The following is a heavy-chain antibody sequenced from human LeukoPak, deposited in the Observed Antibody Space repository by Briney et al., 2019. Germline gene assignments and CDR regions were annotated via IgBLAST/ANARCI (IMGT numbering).Heavy chain of an antibody. CDR3: ARTSARGAQFDY. J-gene: IGHJ4*02. D-gene: IGHD3-10*01. V-gene: IGHV4-4*07. CDR2: IYSSGST. Sequence: SETLSLTCSVSGGSISSYYWSWIRQPAGKGLEWIGRIYSSGSTNYNPPLKTRVTMSLDTSKNQFSLNLTTVTAADTAVYYCARTSARGAQFDYWGQGTLVTASS. CDR1: GGSISSYY.